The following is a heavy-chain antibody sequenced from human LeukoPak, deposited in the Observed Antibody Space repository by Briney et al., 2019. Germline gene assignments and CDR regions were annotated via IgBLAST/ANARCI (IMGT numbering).Heavy chain of an antibody. J-gene: IGHJ4*02. Sequence: SETLSLTCIVSGGSISTSNSYWGWIRQPPGKGLEWIGSINYSGNTYNNPSLKSRVTISVDTSKNRFSLKLNSVTAADTAVYYCAKDIVGGGEMATIGYYFDYWGQGILVTVSS. CDR2: INYSGNT. V-gene: IGHV4-39*07. CDR1: GGSISTSNSY. CDR3: AKDIVGGGEMATIGYYFDY. D-gene: IGHD5-24*01.